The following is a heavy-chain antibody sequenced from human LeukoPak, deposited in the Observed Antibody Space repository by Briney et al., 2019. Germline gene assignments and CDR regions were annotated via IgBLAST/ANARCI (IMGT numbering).Heavy chain of an antibody. CDR3: ARGEIAAAGPDFDY. CDR2: INPNSGGT. V-gene: IGHV1-2*06. J-gene: IGHJ4*02. CDR1: GYTFTGYY. D-gene: IGHD6-13*01. Sequence: SVKVSCKASGYTFTGYYMHWVRQAPGQGLEWMGRINPNSGGTNYAQKFQGRVTMTRDTSISTAYMELSRLRSDDTAVYYCARGEIAAAGPDFDYWGQGTLVTVSS.